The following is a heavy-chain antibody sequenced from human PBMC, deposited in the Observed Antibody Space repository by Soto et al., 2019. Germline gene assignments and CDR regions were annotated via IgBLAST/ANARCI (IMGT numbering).Heavy chain of an antibody. V-gene: IGHV4-39*07. Sequence: SETLSLTCTVSGGSISSSSYYWGWIRQPPGKGLEWIGSIYYSGSTYYNPSLKSRVTISVDTSTNQFSLKLSSVTAADTAVYYCARAPLLGRSDIDWYFDLWGRGTLVTVSS. CDR3: ARAPLLGRSDIDWYFDL. CDR1: GGSISSSSYY. CDR2: IYYSGST. J-gene: IGHJ2*01. D-gene: IGHD3-9*01.